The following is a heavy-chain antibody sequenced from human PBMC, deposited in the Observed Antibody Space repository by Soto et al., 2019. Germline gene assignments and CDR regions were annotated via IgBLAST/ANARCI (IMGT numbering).Heavy chain of an antibody. J-gene: IGHJ4*02. Sequence: QVQLVQSGSEVKKPGSSVKVTCKASGGSFSSNPISWVRQAPGQGLEWMAGIIPIFATVHYAQKFQGRVTITADASTSTAYMELTSLRSEDTAVYFCARGGRGYSSAPRYYFDYWGQGTLVTVSS. CDR2: IIPIFATV. V-gene: IGHV1-69*01. CDR1: GGSFSSNP. CDR3: ARGGRGYSSAPRYYFDY. D-gene: IGHD5-18*01.